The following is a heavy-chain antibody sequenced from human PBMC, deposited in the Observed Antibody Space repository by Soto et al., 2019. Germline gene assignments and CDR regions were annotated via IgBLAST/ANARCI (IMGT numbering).Heavy chain of an antibody. CDR3: TTDLAAAGEFDY. V-gene: IGHV3-15*01. Sequence: GGSRRLSCAASGFTFSNAWMSWVRQAPGKGLEWVGRIKSKTDGGTTDYAAPVKGRFTISRDDSKNTLYLQMNSLKTEDTAVYYCTTDLAAAGEFDYWGQGTLVTVSS. CDR1: GFTFSNAW. J-gene: IGHJ4*02. CDR2: IKSKTDGGTT. D-gene: IGHD6-13*01.